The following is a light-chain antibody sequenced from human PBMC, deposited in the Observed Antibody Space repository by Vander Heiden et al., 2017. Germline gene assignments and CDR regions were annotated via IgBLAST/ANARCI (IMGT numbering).Light chain of an antibody. Sequence: QSVLTQPPSVSGAPGQRVTISCTGSSSNIGAGYDVHWYQQLPGTAPKLLIYGNSNRPSGVPDRFSGSKSGTSASLAITGLQAEDEADYYCQSYDSSLSDPGVFGGGTKLTVL. CDR3: QSYDSSLSDPGV. CDR1: SSNIGAGYD. CDR2: GNS. J-gene: IGLJ2*01. V-gene: IGLV1-40*01.